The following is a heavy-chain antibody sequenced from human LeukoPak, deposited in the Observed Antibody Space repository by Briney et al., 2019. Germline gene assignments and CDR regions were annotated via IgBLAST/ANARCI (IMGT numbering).Heavy chain of an antibody. CDR1: GFTSSTAL. V-gene: IGHV3-7*01. CDR2: MRQDGSDK. CDR3: ARDEYYYDSSRAFDI. D-gene: IGHD3-22*01. Sequence: GGSLTLSCAISGFTSSTALLTWVRQAPGKGPECVADMRQDGSDKYYLDSVRGRFFISGDNAKNSLYLQMNRLRAEDTAVYYCARDEYYYDSSRAFDIWGQGTMVTVPS. J-gene: IGHJ3*02.